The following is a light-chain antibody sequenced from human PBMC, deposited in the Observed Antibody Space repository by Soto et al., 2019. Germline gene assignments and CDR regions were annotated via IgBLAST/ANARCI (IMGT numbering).Light chain of an antibody. CDR3: CSYAGRSVV. CDR2: GVT. V-gene: IGLV2-11*01. CDR1: SSDVGGYNY. Sequence: QSALTQPRSVSGSPGQSVTISCTGTSSDVGGYNYVSWYQHYPGKAPKLIVYGVTNRPSGIPDRISGSKSGSTASLTISGLQAEDEADYYCCSYAGRSVVFGGGTKLTVL. J-gene: IGLJ2*01.